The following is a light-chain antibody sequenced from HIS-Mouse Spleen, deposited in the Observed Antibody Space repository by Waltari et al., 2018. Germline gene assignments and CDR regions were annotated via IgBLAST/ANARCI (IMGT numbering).Light chain of an antibody. Sequence: QSALTQPASVSGSPGQSITISCTGTSGDVGGSNYVSGYQQHPGKAPKLMIYEVSNRPSGVSNRFSGSKSGNTASLTISGLQAEDEADYYCSSYTSSSPYVVFGGGTKLTVL. CDR2: EVS. V-gene: IGLV2-14*01. J-gene: IGLJ2*01. CDR1: SGDVGGSNY. CDR3: SSYTSSSPYVV.